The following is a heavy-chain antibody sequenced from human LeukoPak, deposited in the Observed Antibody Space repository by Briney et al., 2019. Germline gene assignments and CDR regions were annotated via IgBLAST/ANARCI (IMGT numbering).Heavy chain of an antibody. CDR3: AKRHADPCVTFGGNWFDP. Sequence: PGGSLRLSCAASGFTFSSYAMSWVRQAPGKGLEWVSAISGSGGSTYYADSVKGRFTISRDNSKNTLYLQMNSLRAEDTAVYYCAKRHADPCVTFGGNWFDPWGQGTLVTVSS. CDR1: GFTFSSYA. V-gene: IGHV3-23*01. D-gene: IGHD3-16*01. CDR2: ISGSGGST. J-gene: IGHJ5*02.